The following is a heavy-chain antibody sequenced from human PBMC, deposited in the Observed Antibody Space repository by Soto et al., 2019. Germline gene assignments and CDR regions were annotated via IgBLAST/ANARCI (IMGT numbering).Heavy chain of an antibody. V-gene: IGHV4-59*08. D-gene: IGHD3-16*01. CDR1: GGSISSHY. CDR2: IYYSGST. Sequence: SETLSLTCTVSGGSISSHYWSLIRQPPGKGLEWIGYIYYSGSTNYNPSLKSRVTISVDTSKNQFSLKLSSVTAADTAVYYCARRSLRSWDFDYWGQGTLVTVSS. CDR3: ARRSLRSWDFDY. J-gene: IGHJ4*02.